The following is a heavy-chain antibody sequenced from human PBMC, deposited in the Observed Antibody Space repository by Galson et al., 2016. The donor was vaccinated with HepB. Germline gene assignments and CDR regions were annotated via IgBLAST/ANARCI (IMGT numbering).Heavy chain of an antibody. CDR3: ARGFSSSWRSF. Sequence: SLRLSCAASGFTFSSWSMNWVRQAPGKGLEWVSSITARSRDIYYADSVKGRFTISRDNAKETVYLQMDSLGHDDTAVYYCARGFSSSWRSFWGQGTLVTVSS. CDR2: ITARSRDI. D-gene: IGHD6-13*01. CDR1: GFTFSSWS. J-gene: IGHJ4*02. V-gene: IGHV3-21*01.